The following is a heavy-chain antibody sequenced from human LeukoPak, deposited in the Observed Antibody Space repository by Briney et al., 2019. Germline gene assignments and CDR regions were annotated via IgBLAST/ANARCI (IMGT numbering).Heavy chain of an antibody. D-gene: IGHD6-19*01. Sequence: GGSLRLSCAGSGFTFSSYGMHWVRQAPGKGLEWVAVISYDGSNKYYADSVKGRFTISRDNSKNTLYLQMNSLTDEDTAVYYCAKVRWDNSGWYYLDNWGQGTLVTVSS. V-gene: IGHV3-30*18. CDR2: ISYDGSNK. CDR3: AKVRWDNSGWYYLDN. CDR1: GFTFSSYG. J-gene: IGHJ4*02.